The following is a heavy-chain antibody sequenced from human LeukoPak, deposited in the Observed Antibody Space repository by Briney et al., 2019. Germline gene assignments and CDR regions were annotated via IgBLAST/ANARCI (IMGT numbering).Heavy chain of an antibody. Sequence: SETLSLTCTVSGDSITNCFWSWIRQPPGKGLEWIGYIYYTGNTNYKPSLKSRVTISVDTSTNQFSLRLRSVTAADTAVYYCARGRVAYSAYYFDYWGRGTLVTVSS. V-gene: IGHV4-59*01. D-gene: IGHD2-15*01. CDR3: ARGRVAYSAYYFDY. J-gene: IGHJ4*02. CDR1: GDSITNCF. CDR2: IYYTGNT.